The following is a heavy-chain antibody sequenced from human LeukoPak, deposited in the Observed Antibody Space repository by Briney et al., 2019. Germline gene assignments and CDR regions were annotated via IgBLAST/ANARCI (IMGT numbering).Heavy chain of an antibody. CDR2: IYHSGST. J-gene: IGHJ4*02. V-gene: IGHV4-38-2*01. Sequence: SETLSLTCAVSGYSISSGYYWSWIRQPPGKGLEWIGSIYHSGSTYYNPSLKSRVTISVDTSKNQFSLKLSSVTAAYIDVYYGARLGYCSSTSCYYFDYWGQGTLVTVSS. CDR1: GYSISSGYY. CDR3: ARLGYCSSTSCYYFDY. D-gene: IGHD2-2*01.